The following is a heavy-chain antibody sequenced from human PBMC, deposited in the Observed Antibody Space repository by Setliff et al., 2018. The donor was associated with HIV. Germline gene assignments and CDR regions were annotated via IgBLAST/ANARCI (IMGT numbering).Heavy chain of an antibody. CDR2: ISHPGST. CDR1: VASLSNRNYY. Sequence: PSETLSLTCNVSVASLSNRNYYWAWIRQPPGKGLEWVGSISHPGSTYYNASVKSRVTMSVDSSKNQFSLRLTSVAAADTAVYYCARGRCTGGTCSGRYSYLRIDVWGKGTTVTVSS. V-gene: IGHV4-39*07. J-gene: IGHJ6*03. D-gene: IGHD2-8*02. CDR3: ARGRCTGGTCSGRYSYLRIDV.